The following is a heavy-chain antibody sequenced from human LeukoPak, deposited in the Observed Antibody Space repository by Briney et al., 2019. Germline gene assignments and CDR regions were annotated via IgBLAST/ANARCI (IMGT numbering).Heavy chain of an antibody. CDR3: ARMGVSYYYDSINYYPVAFDV. Sequence: SETLSLTCGVSGYSISSGYYWGWIRQSPGKGLEWIGAIFHSGSIYYNPSLKSRVTFSVDTSKSQFSLRLNSVTDADTAMYYCARMGVSYYYDSINYYPVAFDVWGQGTMVTVSS. J-gene: IGHJ3*01. V-gene: IGHV4-38-2*01. CDR1: GYSISSGYY. CDR2: IFHSGSI. D-gene: IGHD3-22*01.